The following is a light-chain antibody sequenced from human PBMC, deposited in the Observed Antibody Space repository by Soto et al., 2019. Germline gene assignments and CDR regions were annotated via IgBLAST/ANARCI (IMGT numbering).Light chain of an antibody. CDR2: GAS. Sequence: EIVLTQSPGSLSLSPGERGTLSCRASQSVDSSFFAWYQQKPDQAPRLLIYGASNSATGIPDRFSGSGSGTDFTLTISRLEPEDFAVYFCQQYVSAVTFGQGNKVEIK. CDR3: QQYVSAVT. J-gene: IGKJ1*01. CDR1: QSVDSSF. V-gene: IGKV3-20*01.